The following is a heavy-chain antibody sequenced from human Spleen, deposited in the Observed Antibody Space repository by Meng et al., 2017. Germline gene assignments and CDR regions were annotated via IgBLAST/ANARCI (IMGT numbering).Heavy chain of an antibody. Sequence: ASVKVSCKASGYTFTNYRISWVRQAPGQGLEWMGWISAYNGNTNYAQKFQGRVTMTTDTSTNTAYMEMRSLRSDDTAVYYCAREVDYYGMDVWGQGTTVTVSS. CDR2: ISAYNGNT. J-gene: IGHJ6*02. D-gene: IGHD1-26*01. CDR1: GYTFTNYR. V-gene: IGHV1-18*01. CDR3: AREVDYYGMDV.